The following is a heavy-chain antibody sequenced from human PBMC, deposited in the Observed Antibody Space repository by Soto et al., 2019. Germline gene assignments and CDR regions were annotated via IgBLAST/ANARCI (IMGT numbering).Heavy chain of an antibody. J-gene: IGHJ4*02. Sequence: QVQLVQSGAEVKKPGASVRVSCKASGYTFSNYYMHWVRQAPGQGHEWMGIINPSGGSTTYAQKGRGRXXMXRXXSTSTVYMELSSLRSEDTAVYYCARYDYNGYYFDFWGQGTLVTVSS. CDR2: INPSGGST. CDR3: ARYDYNGYYFDF. CDR1: GYTFSNYY. V-gene: IGHV1-46*01. D-gene: IGHD4-4*01.